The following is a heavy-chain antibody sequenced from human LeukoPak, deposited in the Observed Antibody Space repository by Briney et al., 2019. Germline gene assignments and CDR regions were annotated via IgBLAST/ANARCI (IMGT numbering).Heavy chain of an antibody. Sequence: GASVKVSCKASGYTFTDYSVTWVRQAPGQGLEGMGWITGFRGNTNYAQKFQGRVTMTTDTSTSTVYMELRSLTSDDTAVYYCARVGHVELGRAYLGIFDYWGQGSLVTVSS. D-gene: IGHD1-1*01. CDR3: ARVGHVELGRAYLGIFDY. CDR2: ITGFRGNT. CDR1: GYTFTDYS. J-gene: IGHJ4*02. V-gene: IGHV1-18*01.